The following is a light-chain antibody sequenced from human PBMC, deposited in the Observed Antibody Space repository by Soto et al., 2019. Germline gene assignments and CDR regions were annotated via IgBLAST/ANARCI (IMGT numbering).Light chain of an antibody. V-gene: IGLV2-14*03. J-gene: IGLJ2*01. CDR1: NSDIGYYNF. CDR3: SSFTASSALV. Sequence: QSALTQPASVSGSPGQSITISCTGTNSDIGYYNFVSWYEHHPGKAPKLLIYDVSNRPSGVSNRFSVSKSGNTASLTISGVQAEDEADYYCSSFTASSALVFGGGTKLTVL. CDR2: DVS.